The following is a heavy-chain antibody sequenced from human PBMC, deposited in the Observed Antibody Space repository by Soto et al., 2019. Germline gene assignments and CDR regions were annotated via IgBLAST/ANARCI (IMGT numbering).Heavy chain of an antibody. V-gene: IGHV1-18*01. CDR3: ARDRGVAPPVAGNTHYYYYMDV. CDR2: ISAYNGNT. CDR1: GYSFTNYG. D-gene: IGHD6-19*01. Sequence: QDQLVQSGVEVKKPGASVKVSCKASGYSFTNYGITWVRQAPGQGFEWMGWISAYNGNTNYAQKCQGRVTMTPDASTSTAYLELRSLRSDDTAVYYCARDRGVAPPVAGNTHYYYYMDVWGKGTTVTVS. J-gene: IGHJ6*03.